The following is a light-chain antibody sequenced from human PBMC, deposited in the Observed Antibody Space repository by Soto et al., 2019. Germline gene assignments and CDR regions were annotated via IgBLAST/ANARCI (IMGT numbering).Light chain of an antibody. V-gene: IGKV1D-8*01. Sequence: IQMTQSPSLLSASTGDRVTISCRVSQGISRYLAWYQQKPGKAPELLIYAASNLQSGVPSRFSGSGSGTDFTLTISCLQSEDFATYYCQQYYSFPYTFGQGTKVDI. CDR1: QGISRY. J-gene: IGKJ2*01. CDR3: QQYYSFPYT. CDR2: AAS.